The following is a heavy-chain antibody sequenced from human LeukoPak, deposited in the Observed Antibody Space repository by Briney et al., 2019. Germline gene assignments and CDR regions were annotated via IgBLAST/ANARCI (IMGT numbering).Heavy chain of an antibody. J-gene: IGHJ4*02. CDR1: GGSFSGYY. D-gene: IGHD4-17*01. CDR3: ARVTVTTLPWASGY. Sequence: SETLSLTCAVYGGSFSGYYWRWIRQPPGKGLEWMGEINHSGSTNYNPSLKSRVTISVDTSKNQFSLKLSSVTAADTAVYYCARVTVTTLPWASGYWGQGTLVTVSS. CDR2: INHSGST. V-gene: IGHV4-34*01.